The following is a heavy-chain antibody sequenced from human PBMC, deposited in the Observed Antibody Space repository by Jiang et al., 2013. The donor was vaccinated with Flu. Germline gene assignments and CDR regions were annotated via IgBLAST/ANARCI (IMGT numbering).Heavy chain of an antibody. V-gene: IGHV4-31*02. J-gene: IGHJ3*02. D-gene: IGHD6-13*01. Sequence: SRVTISVDTSKNQFSLKLSSVTAADTAVYYCARDALGRGYPNPDAFDTWGQGTMVTVSS. CDR3: ARDALGRGYPNPDAFDT.